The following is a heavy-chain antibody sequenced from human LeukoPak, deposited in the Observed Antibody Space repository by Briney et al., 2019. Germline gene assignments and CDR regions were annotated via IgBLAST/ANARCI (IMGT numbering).Heavy chain of an antibody. V-gene: IGHV4-59*08. D-gene: IGHD3-10*01. J-gene: IGHJ4*02. CDR1: RGSMSDYY. CDR2: IHYSGST. CDR3: ARHWLDSGAPDRFDY. Sequence: SETLSLTCTVSRGSMSDYYWSWIRQPPGKGLEWIAQIHYSGSTNYNPSLKSRVTISIDTSKKQFSLRLDSVTAADTAVYYCARHWLDSGAPDRFDYWGQGTLVTVSS.